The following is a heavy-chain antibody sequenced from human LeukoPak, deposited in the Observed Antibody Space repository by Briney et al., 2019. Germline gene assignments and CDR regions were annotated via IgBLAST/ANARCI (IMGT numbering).Heavy chain of an antibody. D-gene: IGHD1-26*01. Sequence: PGGSLRLSCAASGFTFSSYSMNWVRQAPGKGLEWVSYISSSSSTLYYADSVKGRFTISRDNAKNSLYLQMNSLRAEDTAAYYCARDACLVGACGYAFDIWGQGTMVTVSS. CDR2: ISSSSSTL. CDR1: GFTFSSYS. J-gene: IGHJ3*02. CDR3: ARDACLVGACGYAFDI. V-gene: IGHV3-48*01.